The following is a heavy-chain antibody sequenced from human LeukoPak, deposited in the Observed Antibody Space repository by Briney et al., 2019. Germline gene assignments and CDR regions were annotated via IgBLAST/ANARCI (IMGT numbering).Heavy chain of an antibody. J-gene: IGHJ6*03. V-gene: IGHV4-4*07. CDR1: GGSISSYY. CDR2: IYTSGST. Sequence: SETLSLTCTVSGGSISSYYWSWIRQPAGKGLEWIGRIYTSGSTNYNPSLKSRVTMSVDTSKNQFSLKLSSVTAADTAVYYCARDRAYDYVWGSPYYYMDVWGKGTTVTISS. CDR3: ARDRAYDYVWGSPYYYMDV. D-gene: IGHD3-16*01.